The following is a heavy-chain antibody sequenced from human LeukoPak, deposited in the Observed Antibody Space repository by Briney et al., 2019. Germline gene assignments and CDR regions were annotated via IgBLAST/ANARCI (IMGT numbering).Heavy chain of an antibody. CDR2: IYHGGNT. CDR1: GGSISSGGYF. Sequence: SETLSLTCTVSGGSISSGGYFWSWIRQNPGKGLEWIGYIYHGGNTYYNPSLKSRVTISVDTSKNQFSLTLSSVTAADTAMYYCARVRYYGSGEEIDPWGQGTLVTVSS. J-gene: IGHJ5*02. D-gene: IGHD3-10*01. V-gene: IGHV4-31*03. CDR3: ARVRYYGSGEEIDP.